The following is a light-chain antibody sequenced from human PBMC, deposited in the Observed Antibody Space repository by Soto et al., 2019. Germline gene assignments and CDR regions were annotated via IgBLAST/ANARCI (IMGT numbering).Light chain of an antibody. V-gene: IGLV7-46*01. CDR1: TGAVTSGHY. J-gene: IGLJ2*01. CDR3: LLSYSGAQRV. CDR2: DTS. Sequence: QTVVTQEPSLTVSPGGTVTLTCGSSTGAVTSGHYPYWFQQKPGQAPRTLIYDTSNKHSWTPARFSGSLLGGKAALTLSGAQHEDEAEYYCLLSYSGAQRVFGGGTKLTVL.